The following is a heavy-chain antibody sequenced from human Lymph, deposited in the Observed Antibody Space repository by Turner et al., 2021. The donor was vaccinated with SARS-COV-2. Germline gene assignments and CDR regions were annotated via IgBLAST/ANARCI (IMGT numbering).Heavy chain of an antibody. Sequence: ELKLVESGGGVVRPGGSLRLPCAASGFPFSTYSMNGVRQAPGKGLEWISSISSSSSYIYYADSVKGRFTISRDDAKNSLYLQMNSLRAEDSAVYYCARDIPTTADYFDYWGQGTLVTVSS. CDR3: ARDIPTTADYFDY. J-gene: IGHJ4*02. CDR2: ISSSSSYI. CDR1: GFPFSTYS. D-gene: IGHD4-17*01. V-gene: IGHV3-21*01.